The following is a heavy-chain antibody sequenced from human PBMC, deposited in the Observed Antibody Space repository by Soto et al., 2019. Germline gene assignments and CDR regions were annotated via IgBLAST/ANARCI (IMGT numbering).Heavy chain of an antibody. CDR2: IYYSGSP. Sequence: SETLSLTCTVSGGSVSSVSYYWRWIRQPPGKGLEWIGYIYYSGSPHYSPSLKSRVTISVDKSKNQFSRKLRSVTAADTAVYYCARVRLWFGEDYSWFDPWGQGTLVTVSS. J-gene: IGHJ5*02. CDR1: GGSVSSVSYY. D-gene: IGHD3-10*01. V-gene: IGHV4-61*01. CDR3: ARVRLWFGEDYSWFDP.